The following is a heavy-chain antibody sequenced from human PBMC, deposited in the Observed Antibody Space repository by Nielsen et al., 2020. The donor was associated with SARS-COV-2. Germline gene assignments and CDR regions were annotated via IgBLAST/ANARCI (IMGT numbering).Heavy chain of an antibody. CDR1: GYTFTGYY. D-gene: IGHD3-16*02. V-gene: IGHV1-2*06. Sequence: ASVKVSCKASGYTFTGYYMHWVRQAPGQGLEWMGRINPNSGGTNYAQKLQGRVTMTTDTSTSTAYMELRSLRSDDTAVYYCARFDRDVWGSYRSSYWGQGTLVTVSS. J-gene: IGHJ4*02. CDR3: ARFDRDVWGSYRSSY. CDR2: INPNSGGT.